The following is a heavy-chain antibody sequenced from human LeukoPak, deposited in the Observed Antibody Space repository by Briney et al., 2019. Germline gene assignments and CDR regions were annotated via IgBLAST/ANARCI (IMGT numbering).Heavy chain of an antibody. V-gene: IGHV1-18*01. CDR2: ISAYNGNT. CDR1: GYTFTSNG. J-gene: IGHJ4*02. D-gene: IGHD3-16*01. CDR3: AATRLRLGESQRYFDY. Sequence: ASVKVSCKASGYTFTSNGISWVRQAPGQGLEWMGWISAYNGNTNYAQKLQGRVTMTTDTSTSTAYMELRSLRSDDTAVYYCAATRLRLGESQRYFDYWGQGTLVTVSS.